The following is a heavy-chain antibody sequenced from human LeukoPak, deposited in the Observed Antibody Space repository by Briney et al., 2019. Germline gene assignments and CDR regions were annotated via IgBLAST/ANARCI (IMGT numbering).Heavy chain of an antibody. D-gene: IGHD6-13*01. Sequence: GEPLQISCQGSGSRFTSYWIGWVRQMPGKGLEGMGIIYPGDSDTRYSPSFQGQVPISADKPSTTAYRQWSRLKAPAPAMYYWARASSSSWGYYFDYWGQGTLVSVSS. CDR1: GSRFTSYW. J-gene: IGHJ4*02. V-gene: IGHV5-51*04. CDR2: IYPGDSDT. CDR3: ARASSSSWGYYFDY.